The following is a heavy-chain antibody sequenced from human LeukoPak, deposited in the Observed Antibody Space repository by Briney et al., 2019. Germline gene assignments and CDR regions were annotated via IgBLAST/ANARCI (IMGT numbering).Heavy chain of an antibody. CDR1: GYTFTSYG. D-gene: IGHD1-26*01. CDR3: ARAGWWELPRYAFDI. V-gene: IGHV1-18*01. J-gene: IGHJ3*02. CDR2: ISAYNGNT. Sequence: ASVKVSCKASGYTFTSYGISWVRQAPGQGLEWMGWISAYNGNTNYAQKFQGRFTMTTDTSTSTAYMELRSLRSDDTAVYYCARAGWWELPRYAFDIWGQGTMVTVSS.